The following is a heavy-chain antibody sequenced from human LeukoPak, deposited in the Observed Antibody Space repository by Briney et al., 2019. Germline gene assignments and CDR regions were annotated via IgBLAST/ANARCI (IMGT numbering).Heavy chain of an antibody. CDR1: GFTFSSYW. CDR3: ARDHYDSSGYFGVTPNYFDY. V-gene: IGHV3-7*01. D-gene: IGHD3-22*01. J-gene: IGHJ4*02. Sequence: GGSLRLSCAASGFTFSSYWMSWVRQAPGKGLEWVANIKQDGSEKYYVDSVKGRFTISRDNAKNSLYLQMNSLRAEDTAVYYCARDHYDSSGYFGVTPNYFDYWGQGTLVTVSS. CDR2: IKQDGSEK.